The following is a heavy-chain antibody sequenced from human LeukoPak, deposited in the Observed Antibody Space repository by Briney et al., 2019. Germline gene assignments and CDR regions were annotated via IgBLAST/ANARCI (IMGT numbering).Heavy chain of an antibody. D-gene: IGHD3-16*01. Sequence: SQTLSLTCAVSGVSISSGGDAWGWLRQAGGKGLEWIVYMYHSGRTYYNPSLKSRITISVDRSKNQFSLNLSSVTAADTAVYYCARVIGGVLAFDIWGQGTLVTVSS. CDR1: GVSISSGGDA. CDR2: MYHSGRT. J-gene: IGHJ3*02. CDR3: ARVIGGVLAFDI. V-gene: IGHV4-30-2*01.